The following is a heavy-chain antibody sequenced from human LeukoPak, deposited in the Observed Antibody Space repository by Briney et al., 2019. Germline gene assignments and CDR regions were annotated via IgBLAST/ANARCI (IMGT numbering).Heavy chain of an antibody. CDR1: GGTFSSYA. J-gene: IGHJ4*02. D-gene: IGHD3-22*01. V-gene: IGHV1-69*05. Sequence: ASVKVSCKASGGTFSSYAISWVRQAPGQGLEWMGGIIPIFGTANYAQKFQGRVTITTDESTSTAYMELGSLRSEDTAVYYCARVPLRRDYYDSSEGIFDYWGQGTLVTVSS. CDR2: IIPIFGTA. CDR3: ARVPLRRDYYDSSEGIFDY.